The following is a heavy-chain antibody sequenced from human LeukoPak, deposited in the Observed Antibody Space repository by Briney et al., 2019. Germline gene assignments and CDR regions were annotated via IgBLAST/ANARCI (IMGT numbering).Heavy chain of an antibody. D-gene: IGHD5-18*01. Sequence: ASVKVSCKVSGYTLTELSMHWVRQAPGNGLEWTGGFDPEDGETIHAQKLQGRATMTEDTSTDTAYMELSSLRSEDTAVYYCATLDPYNYGPRAHAFDIWGQGTMVTVSS. CDR3: ATLDPYNYGPRAHAFDI. V-gene: IGHV1-24*01. CDR1: GYTLTELS. J-gene: IGHJ3*02. CDR2: FDPEDGET.